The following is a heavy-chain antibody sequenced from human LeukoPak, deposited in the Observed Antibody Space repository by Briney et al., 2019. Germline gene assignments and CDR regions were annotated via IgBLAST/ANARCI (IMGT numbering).Heavy chain of an antibody. V-gene: IGHV3-15*01. J-gene: IGHJ5*02. CDR1: EFTFSNDW. CDR2: IKSKTCGETT. D-gene: IGHD4-11*01. Sequence: NPGGSLRLSCAASEFTFSNDWMSWVRQAPGKGLEWVGRIKSKTCGETTDYAAPVKGRFTISRDDSKNTLYLQMNSLKTEDTAVYYCTRGDQSVTWGQGTLVTVSS. CDR3: TRGDQSVT.